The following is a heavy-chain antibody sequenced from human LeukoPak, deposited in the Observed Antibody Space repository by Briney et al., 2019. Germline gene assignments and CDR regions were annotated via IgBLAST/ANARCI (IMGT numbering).Heavy chain of an antibody. CDR1: GYTFTGYG. Sequence: ASVKVSCKASGYTFTGYGISWVRQAPGQGLEWMGWISAHNGNANYAQKFQGRVTMTTDTSTTTAYMEPRSLRSDDTALYYCARVEDRDYVWGSYRLADYWGQGTLVTVSS. CDR3: ARVEDRDYVWGSYRLADY. J-gene: IGHJ4*02. CDR2: ISAHNGNA. V-gene: IGHV1-18*04. D-gene: IGHD3-16*02.